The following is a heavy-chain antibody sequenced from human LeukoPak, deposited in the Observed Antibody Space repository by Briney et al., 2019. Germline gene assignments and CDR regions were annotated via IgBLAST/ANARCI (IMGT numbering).Heavy chain of an antibody. Sequence: ASVNVSCKASGYTFSNFGISWVRQAPGQGPEWMGWISGNNDNPNYGQKFQGRLTVTTDSSTNTAYMELGNLRSDDTAVYYCARDGTSTDDYWGQGTLVTVSS. D-gene: IGHD2-2*01. V-gene: IGHV1-18*01. CDR1: GYTFSNFG. CDR3: ARDGTSTDDY. J-gene: IGHJ4*02. CDR2: ISGNNDNP.